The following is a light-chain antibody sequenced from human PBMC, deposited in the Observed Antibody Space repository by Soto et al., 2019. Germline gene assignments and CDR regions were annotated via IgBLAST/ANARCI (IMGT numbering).Light chain of an antibody. CDR3: QQYKSYWT. CDR1: QSISTW. CDR2: DAS. Sequence: DIQMTQSPSTLSAYVGDRVTITCRASQSISTWLAWYQQKPGKAPKPLIHDASSLGSGVPSRFSGSGSGTEFTLTISSLQPDDFATYHCQQYKSYWTFGQGTKVDIK. J-gene: IGKJ1*01. V-gene: IGKV1-5*01.